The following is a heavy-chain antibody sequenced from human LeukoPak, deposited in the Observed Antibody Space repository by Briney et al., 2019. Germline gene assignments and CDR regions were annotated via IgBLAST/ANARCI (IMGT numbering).Heavy chain of an antibody. D-gene: IGHD6-19*01. V-gene: IGHV4-39*01. J-gene: IGHJ3*02. CDR1: GGSISSSSYY. CDR2: IYYSGST. CDR3: ASAHSSGWYGDAFDI. Sequence: SETLPLTCTVSGGSISSSSYYWGWIRQPPGKGLEWIGSIYYSGSTYYNPSLKSRVTISVDTSKNQFSLKLSSVTAADTAVYYCASAHSSGWYGDAFDIWGQGTMVTVSS.